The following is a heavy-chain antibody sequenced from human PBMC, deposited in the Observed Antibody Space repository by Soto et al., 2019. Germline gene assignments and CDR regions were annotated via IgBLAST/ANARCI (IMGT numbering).Heavy chain of an antibody. CDR1: GFSFSAYG. CDR3: AKEGSSYYAMDV. CDR2: ISGTGGST. V-gene: IGHV3-23*01. J-gene: IGHJ6*02. Sequence: PGGSLRLSCAASGFSFSAYGINCCRQAPGKGLEWVSVISGTGGSTKYADSVKGRFTISRDNSEKTLYLQMNSLRAEDTAVYYCAKEGSSYYAMDVWGQGTSVTVSS. D-gene: IGHD2-2*01.